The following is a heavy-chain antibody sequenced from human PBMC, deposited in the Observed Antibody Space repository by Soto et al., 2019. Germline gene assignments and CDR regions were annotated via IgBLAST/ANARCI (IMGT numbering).Heavy chain of an antibody. CDR3: ARDSTRRGACDI. CDR1: NGPFSVYY. J-gene: IGHJ3*02. D-gene: IGHD2-2*01. V-gene: IGHV4-34*01. CDR2: INHSGST. Sequence: SDTLSLTCSVYNGPFSVYYWTWIRQPPGKGLEWIGEINHSGSTNYNPSLKSRVTISVDTSKNQFSLKLSSVTAADTAVYYCARDSTRRGACDIWGQGTMVTVSS.